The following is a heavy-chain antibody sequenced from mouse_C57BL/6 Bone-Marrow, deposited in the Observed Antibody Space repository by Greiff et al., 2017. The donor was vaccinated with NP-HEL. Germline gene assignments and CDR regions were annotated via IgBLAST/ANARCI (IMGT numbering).Heavy chain of an antibody. CDR3: ARGIYYYAAWFAY. V-gene: IGHV1-54*01. D-gene: IGHD1-1*01. CDR1: GYAFTNYL. CDR2: INPGSGGT. Sequence: QVQLQQSGAELVRPGTSVKVSCKASGYAFTNYLIEWVKQRPGQGLEWIGVINPGSGGTNYNEKFKGQATLTADKSSSTAYMQLSSLTSEDSAVYFCARGIYYYAAWFAYWGQGTLVTVAA. J-gene: IGHJ3*01.